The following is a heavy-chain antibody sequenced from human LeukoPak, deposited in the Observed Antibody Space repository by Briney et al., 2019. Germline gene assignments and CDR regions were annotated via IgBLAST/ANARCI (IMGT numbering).Heavy chain of an antibody. CDR2: VSGSGGST. V-gene: IGHV3-23*01. D-gene: IGHD5-12*01. J-gene: IGHJ4*02. Sequence: GGSLRLSCAASGFTFSSYAMSWVRQAPGKGLEWVSGVSGSGGSTYYADSVKGRFTISRDNSKNTLYLQVNSLRAEDTAVYYCAKDLDIVATITGNWGQGTLVTVSS. CDR3: AKDLDIVATITGN. CDR1: GFTFSSYA.